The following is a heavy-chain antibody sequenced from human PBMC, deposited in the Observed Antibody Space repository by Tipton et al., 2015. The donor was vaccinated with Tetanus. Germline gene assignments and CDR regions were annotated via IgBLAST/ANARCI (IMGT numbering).Heavy chain of an antibody. D-gene: IGHD6-19*01. J-gene: IGHJ3*02. CDR2: VHYSGST. Sequence: GLVKPSETLSLTCTVSGGSISSYYWTWIRQPPGRGLEWIGYVHYSGSTDYSPSLRSRVTLSVDTSKNQFSLKLSSVTAADTAVYYYARIGWLQQNKPAFDIWGQGTVVTVSS. CDR1: GGSISSYY. V-gene: IGHV4-59*01. CDR3: ARIGWLQQNKPAFDI.